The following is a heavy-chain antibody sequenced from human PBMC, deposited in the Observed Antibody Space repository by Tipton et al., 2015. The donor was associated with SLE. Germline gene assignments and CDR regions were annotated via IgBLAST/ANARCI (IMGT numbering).Heavy chain of an antibody. V-gene: IGHV4-59*01. CDR3: ARDTSVVPRVLNI. CDR1: GFTFSNFW. J-gene: IGHJ3*02. CDR2: VYDSGRT. D-gene: IGHD2-21*01. Sequence: LRLSCVVSGFTFSNFWMNWVRQPPGKGLEWIGCVYDSGRTNYNPSLKSRVTLSLDTSKNQFSLKVRSLTAADTAVYYCARDTSVVPRVLNIWGQGTMVTVSS.